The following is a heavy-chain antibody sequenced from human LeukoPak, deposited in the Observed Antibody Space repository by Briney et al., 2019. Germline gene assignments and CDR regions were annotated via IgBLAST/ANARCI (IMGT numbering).Heavy chain of an antibody. D-gene: IGHD3-22*01. Sequence: ASVKVSCKASGYTFTSYGISWVRQAPGQGLEWMGWISAYSGNTNYAQKLQGRVTMTTDTSTSTAYMELRSLRSDDTAVYYCARDLGGGYYYDSSGGFDPWGQGTLVTVSS. CDR2: ISAYSGNT. CDR3: ARDLGGGYYYDSSGGFDP. V-gene: IGHV1-18*01. J-gene: IGHJ5*02. CDR1: GYTFTSYG.